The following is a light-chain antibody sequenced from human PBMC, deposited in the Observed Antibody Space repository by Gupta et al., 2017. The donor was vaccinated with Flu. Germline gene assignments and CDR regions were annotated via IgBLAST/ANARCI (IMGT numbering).Light chain of an antibody. J-gene: IGLJ2*01. CDR2: EDD. CDR1: SGSIGINY. Sequence: CTRSSGSIGINYVQWYQQRPATSPKNVIYEDDQRPSGVPDRFSGSIDRSSNSASLTISGLKTEDEADYYCQSYEVFGGGTKLTVL. V-gene: IGLV6-57*01. CDR3: QSYEV.